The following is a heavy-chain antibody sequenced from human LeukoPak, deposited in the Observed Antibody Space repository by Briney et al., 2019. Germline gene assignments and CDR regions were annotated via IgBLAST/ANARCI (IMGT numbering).Heavy chain of an antibody. CDR3: ARGDIVVVPAAYGMDV. D-gene: IGHD2-2*01. J-gene: IGHJ6*02. CDR2: TNHSGST. Sequence: PSETLSLTCAVYGGSSSGYYWSWIRQPPGKGLEWIGETNHSGSTNYNPSLKSRVTISVDTSKNQFSLKLSSVTAADTAVYYCARGDIVVVPAAYGMDVWGQGTTVTVSS. V-gene: IGHV4-34*01. CDR1: GGSSSGYY.